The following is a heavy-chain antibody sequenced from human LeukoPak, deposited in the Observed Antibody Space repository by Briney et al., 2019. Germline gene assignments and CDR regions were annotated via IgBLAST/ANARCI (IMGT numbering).Heavy chain of an antibody. CDR2: IRSSRSTI. V-gene: IGHV3-11*01. J-gene: IGHJ6*03. CDR1: GFTFSDFH. CDR3: ARLGFYYYYMDV. Sequence: PGGSLRLSCAASGFTFSDFHMSWIRQAPGKGLEWVSNIRSSRSTIYYADSVKGRFTISRDNAKNSLYLQMNSLRAEDTAVYYCARLGFYYYYMDVWGKGTTVTISS.